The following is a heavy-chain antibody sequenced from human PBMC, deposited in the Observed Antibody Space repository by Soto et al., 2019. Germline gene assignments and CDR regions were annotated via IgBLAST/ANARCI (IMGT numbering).Heavy chain of an antibody. D-gene: IGHD2-2*01. J-gene: IGHJ6*02. CDR3: ARDHKRYSSSTSCYLLTTGGMDV. CDR2: ISSSSSYI. V-gene: IGHV3-21*01. Sequence: EVQLVESGGGLVKPGGSLRLSCAASGFTFSSYSMNWVRQAPGKGLEWVSSISSSSSYIYYADSVKGRFTISRDNAKNSLYLQMKSLRAEDTAVYYCARDHKRYSSSTSCYLLTTGGMDVWGQGTTVTVSS. CDR1: GFTFSSYS.